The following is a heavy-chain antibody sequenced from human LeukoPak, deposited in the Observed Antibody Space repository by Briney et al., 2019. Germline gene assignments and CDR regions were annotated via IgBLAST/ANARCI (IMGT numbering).Heavy chain of an antibody. V-gene: IGHV1-18*04. D-gene: IGHD2-2*01. CDR2: ISGYNGNT. CDR3: ARCRSPASPYYFCGMDV. CDR1: GYTFTSYG. J-gene: IGHJ6*02. Sequence: GASVTVSCEASGYTFTSYGVSWVRQAPGQGLEWRGWISGYNGNTNYAQDLQGRVTMTTDTSMSTAYMELRSLRSDDTAVYYCARCRSPASPYYFCGMDVWGQLTTVTVSS.